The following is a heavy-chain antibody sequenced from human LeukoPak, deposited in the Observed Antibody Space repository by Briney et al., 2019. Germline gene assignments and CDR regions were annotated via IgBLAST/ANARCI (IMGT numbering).Heavy chain of an antibody. V-gene: IGHV1-46*01. J-gene: IGHJ5*02. CDR1: GYTFTSYY. D-gene: IGHD2-8*01. CDR3: ARGGGYCTNGVCYSRSNWFNP. Sequence: ASVKVSCKASGYTFTSYYMHWVRQAPGQGLEWMGIINPSGGSTSYAQKFQGRVTMTRDTSTSTVYMELSSLRSEDTAVYYCARGGGYCTNGVCYSRSNWFNPWGQGTLVTVSS. CDR2: INPSGGST.